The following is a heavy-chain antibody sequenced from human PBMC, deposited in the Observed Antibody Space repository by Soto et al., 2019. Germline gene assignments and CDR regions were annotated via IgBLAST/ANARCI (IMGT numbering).Heavy chain of an antibody. J-gene: IGHJ5*02. V-gene: IGHV2-5*02. Sequence: QITLKESGPTLVKPTQTLTLTCTFSGFSLSTSGVGVGWIRQPPGKALEWLALIYWDDDKRYSPSLKSRLTITNDTSKNQVVLTMTNMDPVDTATYYCAHRVWPASIAARPVKGKDWFDPWGQGTLVTVSS. CDR2: IYWDDDK. D-gene: IGHD6-6*01. CDR3: AHRVWPASIAARPVKGKDWFDP. CDR1: GFSLSTSGVG.